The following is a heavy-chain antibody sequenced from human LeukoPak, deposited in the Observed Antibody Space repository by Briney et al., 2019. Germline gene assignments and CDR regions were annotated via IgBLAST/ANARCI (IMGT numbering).Heavy chain of an antibody. J-gene: IGHJ4*02. CDR1: GFTFSDFT. V-gene: IGHV3-21*06. CDR2: ISSSSSTYI. Sequence: GSLRLSCVGPGFTFSDFTINWVRQTPGKGLEWVSCISSSSSTYIYYADSAKGRFTISRDNAKNSVYLEMNSLRAEDTAVYYCARAVPGFDYWGQGTLVTVSS. CDR3: ARAVPGFDY.